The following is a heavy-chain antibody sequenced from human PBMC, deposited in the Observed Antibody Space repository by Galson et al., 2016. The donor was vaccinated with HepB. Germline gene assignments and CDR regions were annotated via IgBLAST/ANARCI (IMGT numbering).Heavy chain of an antibody. Sequence: SLRLSCAASGFVFRSYAMTWVRQAPGKGLEWVSAISVSGGPTYYADSVKGRFAISRDDSKDTVSLQLNSLRAEDTAIYYCAREVVRTGVVDSWGQGTLVTVSS. D-gene: IGHD3-10*01. J-gene: IGHJ4*02. CDR1: GFVFRSYA. CDR2: ISVSGGPT. CDR3: AREVVRTGVVDS. V-gene: IGHV3-23*01.